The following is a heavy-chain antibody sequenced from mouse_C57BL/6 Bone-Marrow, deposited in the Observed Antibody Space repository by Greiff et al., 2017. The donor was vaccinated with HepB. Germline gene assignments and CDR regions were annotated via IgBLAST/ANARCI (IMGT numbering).Heavy chain of an antibody. CDR1: GYTFTSYG. D-gene: IGHD1-1*01. J-gene: IGHJ4*01. CDR2: IYPRSGNT. Sequence: VKLVESGAELARPGASVKLSCKASGYTFTSYGISWVKQRTGQGLEWIGEIYPRSGNTYYNEKFKGKATLTADKSSSTAYMELRSLTSEDSAVYFYARKAKFIRYAMDYWGQGTSVTVSS. CDR3: ARKAKFIRYAMDY. V-gene: IGHV1-81*01.